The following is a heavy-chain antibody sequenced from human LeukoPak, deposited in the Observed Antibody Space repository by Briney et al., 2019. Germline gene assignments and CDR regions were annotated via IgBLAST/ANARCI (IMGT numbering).Heavy chain of an antibody. Sequence: SETLSLTCAVYGGSFSGYYWSWIRQPPGKGLEWIGELNHSGSTNYNPSLKSRVTISVDTSKNQFSLKLSSVTAADTAVYYCARLRRYDSSGSYQIIAYRYYYMDVWGKGTTVTISS. CDR1: GGSFSGYY. D-gene: IGHD3-10*01. CDR2: LNHSGST. V-gene: IGHV4-34*01. J-gene: IGHJ6*03. CDR3: ARLRRYDSSGSYQIIAYRYYYMDV.